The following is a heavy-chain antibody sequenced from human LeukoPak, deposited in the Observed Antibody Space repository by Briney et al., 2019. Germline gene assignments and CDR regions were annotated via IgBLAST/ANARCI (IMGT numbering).Heavy chain of an antibody. CDR1: GFTFSSYW. D-gene: IGHD6-19*01. V-gene: IGHV3-7*01. Sequence: GGSLRLSCAASGFTFSSYWMSWVRQAPGKGLEWVANIKQDGSEKYYVDSVKGRFTISRDNAKNSLYLQMNSLRAEDTAVYYCARASGWYEGWGLDYWGQGTLVTVSS. J-gene: IGHJ4*02. CDR2: IKQDGSEK. CDR3: ARASGWYEGWGLDY.